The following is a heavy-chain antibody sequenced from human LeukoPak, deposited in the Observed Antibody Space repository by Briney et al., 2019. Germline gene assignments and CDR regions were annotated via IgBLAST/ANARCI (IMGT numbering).Heavy chain of an antibody. CDR3: AREYSGSYGGFDY. J-gene: IGHJ4*02. Sequence: GGSLGLSCAASGFTFSSYSMNWVRQAPGKGLEWVSSISSSSSYIYYADSVKGRFTISRDNAKNSLYLQMNSLRAEDTAVYYCAREYSGSYGGFDYWGQGTLVTVSS. CDR2: ISSSSSYI. CDR1: GFTFSSYS. V-gene: IGHV3-21*01. D-gene: IGHD1-26*01.